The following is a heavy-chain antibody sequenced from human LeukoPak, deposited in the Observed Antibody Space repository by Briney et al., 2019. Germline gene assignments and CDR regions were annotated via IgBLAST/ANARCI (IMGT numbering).Heavy chain of an antibody. Sequence: ASVKVSCKASGYTFTSYYMHWVRQAPGQGLERMGIINPSGGSTSYAQKFQGRVTMTRDTSTSTVYMELSSLRSEDTAVYYCAREWELWYYFDYWGQGTLVTVSS. J-gene: IGHJ4*02. CDR1: GYTFTSYY. CDR2: INPSGGST. D-gene: IGHD1-26*01. CDR3: AREWELWYYFDY. V-gene: IGHV1-46*01.